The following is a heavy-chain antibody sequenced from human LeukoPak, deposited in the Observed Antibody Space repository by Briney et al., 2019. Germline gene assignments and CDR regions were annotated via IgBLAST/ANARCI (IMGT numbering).Heavy chain of an antibody. CDR2: IRSSSSYI. CDR3: ARVYGDLAYYYYGMDV. CDR1: GFTFSTYS. D-gene: IGHD4-17*01. J-gene: IGHJ6*02. Sequence: GGSLRLSCAASGFTFSTYSMNWVRQAPGKGLEWVSYIRSSSSYIYYADSVKGRFTISRDNAKNSLYLQMNSLRAEDTAVYYCARVYGDLAYYYYGMDVWGQGTTVTVSS. V-gene: IGHV3-21*01.